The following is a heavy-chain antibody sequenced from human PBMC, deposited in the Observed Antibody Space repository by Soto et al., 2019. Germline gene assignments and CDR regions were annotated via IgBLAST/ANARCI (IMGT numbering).Heavy chain of an antibody. CDR2: ISGSGGST. CDR3: AKIPPGYSYRYFYFAY. J-gene: IGHJ4*02. D-gene: IGHD5-18*01. V-gene: IGHV3-23*01. Sequence: GGSLRLSCAASGFTFSSYAMSWVRQAPGKGLEWVSAISGSGGSTYYADSVKGRFTISRDNSKNTLYLQMNSLRAEDTAVYYCAKIPPGYSYRYFYFAYWGQGTPVTVAS. CDR1: GFTFSSYA.